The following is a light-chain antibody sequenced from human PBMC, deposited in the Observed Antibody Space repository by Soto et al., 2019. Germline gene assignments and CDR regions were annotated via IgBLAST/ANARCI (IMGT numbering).Light chain of an antibody. V-gene: IGLV1-40*01. CDR2: GNT. Sequence: QSVLTQPPSVSGAPGQRITISCTGSSSNIGADFDVYWYQQLPGAAPKLLIYGNTNRPSGVPDRFSGSKSGTSASLAITGLQAEDEADYYCQFYDRSLTGVFGTGTKVTVL. CDR3: QFYDRSLTGV. J-gene: IGLJ1*01. CDR1: SSNIGADFD.